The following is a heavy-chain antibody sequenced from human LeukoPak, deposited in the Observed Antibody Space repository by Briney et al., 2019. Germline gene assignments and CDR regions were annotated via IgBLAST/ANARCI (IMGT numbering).Heavy chain of an antibody. D-gene: IGHD3-10*01. CDR1: GCTFSSYA. Sequence: GGSLRLSCAASGCTFSSYAMSWVRQAPGKGLEWVSAISGSGGSTYYADSVKGRFTISRDNSKNTLYLQMNSLRAEDTAVYYCARERFGEYAFDYWGQGTLVTVSS. V-gene: IGHV3-23*01. CDR3: ARERFGEYAFDY. CDR2: ISGSGGST. J-gene: IGHJ4*02.